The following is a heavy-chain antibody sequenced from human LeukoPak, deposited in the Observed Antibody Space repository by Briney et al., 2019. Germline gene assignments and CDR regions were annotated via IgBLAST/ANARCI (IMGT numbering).Heavy chain of an antibody. CDR3: ARDATWSGYLDG. D-gene: IGHD3-3*01. Sequence: KPSETLSLTCTVSGGSISSYYWSWIRLPPGKGLEWIGYIYYSGSTNYNPSLKSRVTISVDTSKNQFSLKLSSVTAADTAVYYCARDATWSGYLDGWGQGTLVTVSS. CDR1: GGSISSYY. CDR2: IYYSGST. J-gene: IGHJ4*02. V-gene: IGHV4-59*01.